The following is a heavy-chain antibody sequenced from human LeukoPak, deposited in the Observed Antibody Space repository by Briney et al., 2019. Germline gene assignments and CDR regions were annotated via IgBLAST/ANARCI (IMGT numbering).Heavy chain of an antibody. CDR2: ISYDGSNK. D-gene: IGHD1-14*01. CDR3: ARDLTGTPNIVWFDP. Sequence: PGGSLRLSCAASGFTFSSYGMSWVRQAPGKGLEWVAVISYDGSNKYYADSVKGRFTISRDNSKNTLYLQMNSLRAEDTAVYYCARDLTGTPNIVWFDPWGQGTLVTVSS. V-gene: IGHV3-30*03. J-gene: IGHJ5*02. CDR1: GFTFSSYG.